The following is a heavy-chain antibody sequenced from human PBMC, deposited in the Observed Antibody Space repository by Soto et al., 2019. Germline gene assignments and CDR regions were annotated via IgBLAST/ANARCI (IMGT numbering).Heavy chain of an antibody. Sequence: GGSLRLSCAASGFTFSSYAMSWVRQAPGKGLEWVSAISGSGGSTYYADSVKGRFTISRDNSKNTLYLQMNSLRAEDTAVYYCAKPSFHTMVRGVIVGYFDYWGQGTLVTVSS. CDR1: GFTFSSYA. J-gene: IGHJ4*02. CDR3: AKPSFHTMVRGVIVGYFDY. D-gene: IGHD3-10*01. CDR2: ISGSGGST. V-gene: IGHV3-23*01.